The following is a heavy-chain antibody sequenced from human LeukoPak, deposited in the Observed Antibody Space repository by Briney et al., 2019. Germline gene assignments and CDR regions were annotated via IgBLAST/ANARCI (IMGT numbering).Heavy chain of an antibody. D-gene: IGHD3-16*02. V-gene: IGHV1-2*02. CDR1: GYTFTGYY. Sequence: ASVKVSCKASGYTFTGYYMHWVRQAPGQGPEWMGWINPNSGGTNYAQKFQGRVTMTRDTSISTAYMELSRLRSDDTAVYYCARLTTYDYVWGSYPYFDYWGQGTLVTVSS. J-gene: IGHJ4*02. CDR3: ARLTTYDYVWGSYPYFDY. CDR2: INPNSGGT.